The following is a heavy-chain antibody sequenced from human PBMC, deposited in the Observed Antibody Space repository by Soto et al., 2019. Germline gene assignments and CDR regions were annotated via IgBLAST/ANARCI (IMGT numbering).Heavy chain of an antibody. CDR2: INPSGGST. V-gene: IGHV1-46*01. CDR1: GYTFTSYY. Sequence: GASVKVSCKASGYTFTSYYMHWVRQAPGQGLEWMGIINPSGGSTSYAQKFQGRVTMTRDTSTSTVYMELSSLRSEDTAVYYCAGDPSSQGVIRGPWGQGTLVTVSS. D-gene: IGHD3-10*01. CDR3: AGDPSSQGVIRGP. J-gene: IGHJ5*02.